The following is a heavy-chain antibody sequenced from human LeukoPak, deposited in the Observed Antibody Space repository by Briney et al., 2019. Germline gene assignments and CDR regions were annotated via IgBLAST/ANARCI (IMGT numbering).Heavy chain of an antibody. CDR1: GFTFSSYS. J-gene: IGHJ1*01. D-gene: IGHD6-13*01. CDR3: ARAVGPGLAAAVDQTGLQH. Sequence: GGSLRLSCAASGFTFSSYSRNWVRQAPGKGLEWVSSIIRSSSDIYYADSVKCRFTISRDNAKNSLYLQMNSLRPEDTAVYYCARAVGPGLAAAVDQTGLQHWGQGTLVTVSS. V-gene: IGHV3-21*01. CDR2: IIRSSSDI.